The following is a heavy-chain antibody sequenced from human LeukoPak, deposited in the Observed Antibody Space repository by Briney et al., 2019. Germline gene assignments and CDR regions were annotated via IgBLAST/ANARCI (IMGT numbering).Heavy chain of an antibody. CDR3: ASGGGGYYYYYYYMDV. CDR1: GYTFTGYY. Sequence: ASVKVSCKASGYTFTGYYMHWVRQAPGQGLKWMGWINPNSGGTNYAQKFQGRVTMTRDTSISTAYMELSRLRSDDTAVYYCASGGGGYYYYYYYMDVWGKGTTVTVSS. V-gene: IGHV1-2*02. CDR2: INPNSGGT. D-gene: IGHD3-16*01. J-gene: IGHJ6*03.